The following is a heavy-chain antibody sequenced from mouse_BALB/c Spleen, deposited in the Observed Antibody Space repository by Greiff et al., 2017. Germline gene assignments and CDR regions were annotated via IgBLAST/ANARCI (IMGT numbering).Heavy chain of an antibody. V-gene: IGHV1-69*02. CDR3: ARKPDFDGWYFDV. D-gene: IGHD2-4*01. Sequence: QVQLQQPGAELVKPGASVKLSCKASGYTFTSYWMHWVNQRPGQGLEWIGEIDPSDSYTNYNQKFKGKATLTVDKSSSTAYMQLSSLTSEDSAVYYCARKPDFDGWYFDVWGAGTTVTVSS. CDR2: IDPSDSYT. J-gene: IGHJ1*01. CDR1: GYTFTSYW.